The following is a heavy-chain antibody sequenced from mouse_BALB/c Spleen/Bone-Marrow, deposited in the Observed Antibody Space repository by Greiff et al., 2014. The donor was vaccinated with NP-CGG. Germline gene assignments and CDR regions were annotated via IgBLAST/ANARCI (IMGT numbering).Heavy chain of an antibody. V-gene: IGHV14-1*02. Sequence: EVQRVESGAELVRPGALVKLSCKASGFNIKDYYMHWVKQRPEQGLEWIGWIDPENGNTIYDPKFQGKASITADTSSNTAYLQLSSLTSEDTAVYYCARHYYGTSYVGYFDYWGQGTTLTVSS. CDR3: ARHYYGTSYVGYFDY. J-gene: IGHJ2*01. CDR2: IDPENGNT. D-gene: IGHD1-1*01. CDR1: GFNIKDYY.